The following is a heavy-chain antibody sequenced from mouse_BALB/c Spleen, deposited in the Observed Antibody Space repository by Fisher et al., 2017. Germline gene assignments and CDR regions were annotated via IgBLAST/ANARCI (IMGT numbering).Heavy chain of an antibody. D-gene: IGHD1-1*01. Sequence: KFKGKAKLTAVTSTSTAYMELSSLTNEDSAVYYCTRSELRGAMDYWGQGTSVTVSS. V-gene: IGHV1-5*01. CDR3: TRSELRGAMDY. J-gene: IGHJ4*01.